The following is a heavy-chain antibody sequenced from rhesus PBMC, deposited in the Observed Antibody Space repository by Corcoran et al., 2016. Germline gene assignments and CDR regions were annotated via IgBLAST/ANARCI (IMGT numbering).Heavy chain of an antibody. CDR2: IYGGSGST. D-gene: IGHD3-16*01. V-gene: IGHV4-127*01. CDR1: GYSISSGYG. Sequence: QVQLQQWGEGLVKPSETLSLICAVSGYSISSGYGWGWIRQPPGKGLEWIGQIYGGSGSTYYNPSLKSRVTVSKDTSKNQFSLKLSSVTAADTAVYYCARGSYYFGYWGQGVLVTVSS. J-gene: IGHJ4*01. CDR3: ARGSYYFGY.